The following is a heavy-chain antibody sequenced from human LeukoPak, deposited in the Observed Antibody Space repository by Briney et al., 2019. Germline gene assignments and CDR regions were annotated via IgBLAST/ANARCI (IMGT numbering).Heavy chain of an antibody. D-gene: IGHD3-22*01. V-gene: IGHV2-5*02. CDR3: AHRLGYYDSSGYYSDGRFDP. J-gene: IGHJ5*02. CDR1: GFSLSTSGEG. CDR2: IYWDGDR. Sequence: KSGPTLVEPTQTLTLTCGFSGFSLSTSGEGVGWIRQPPGKALEWLAVIYWDGDRYYSPSLKSRLSITKDASKAQVVLTMTNVAPVDTATYFCAHRLGYYDSSGYYSDGRFDPWGQGILVTVSA.